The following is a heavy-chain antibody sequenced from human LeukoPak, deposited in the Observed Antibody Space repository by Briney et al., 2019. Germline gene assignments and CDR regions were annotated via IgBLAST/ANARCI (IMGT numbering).Heavy chain of an antibody. CDR1: GFTLNNAW. CDR2: IKSKTDGGTT. CDR3: ASGKQWLGLSD. D-gene: IGHD6-19*01. V-gene: IGHV3-15*01. J-gene: IGHJ4*02. Sequence: GGSLRLSCAASGFTLNNAWMSWVRQAPGKGLEWVGRIKSKTDGGTTDYAAPVKGRFTISRDDSKNTLYLQMNSLRAEDTAVYYCASGKQWLGLSDWGQGTLVTVSS.